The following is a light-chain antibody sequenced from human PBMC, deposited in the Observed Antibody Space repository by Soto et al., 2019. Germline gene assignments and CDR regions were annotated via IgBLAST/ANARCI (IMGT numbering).Light chain of an antibody. Sequence: DIQMTQSPSTLSASVGDRVTITCRASQSVSSSLAWYQQKPGKAPRLLIYRTSTLENGVPSRFSGSGSGTEFTLTISSLRPDDFATYYCQQYNSYSPFTFGQGTKLEI. CDR2: RTS. CDR3: QQYNSYSPFT. CDR1: QSVSSS. J-gene: IGKJ2*01. V-gene: IGKV1-5*03.